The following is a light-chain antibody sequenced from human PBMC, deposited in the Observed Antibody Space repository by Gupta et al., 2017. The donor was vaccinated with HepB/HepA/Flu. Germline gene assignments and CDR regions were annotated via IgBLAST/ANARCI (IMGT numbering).Light chain of an antibody. Sequence: SYELTQPPSVSVSPGQTARITCSGDKLGNTYTCWYQQKPGQSPVLVIYQDNKRPSGIPERFPGSNSGNTATLTISGTQAMDEADYYCQAWDSSRYVFGTGTKVTVL. V-gene: IGLV3-1*01. CDR1: KLGNTY. J-gene: IGLJ1*01. CDR2: QDN. CDR3: QAWDSSRYV.